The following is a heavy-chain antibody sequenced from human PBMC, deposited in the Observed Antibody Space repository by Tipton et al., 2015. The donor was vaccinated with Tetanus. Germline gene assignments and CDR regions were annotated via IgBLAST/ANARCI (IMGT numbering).Heavy chain of an antibody. CDR1: GASMTSSYYY. J-gene: IGHJ4*02. CDR2: IYYRGST. Sequence: GLVKPSETLSLTCSVSGASMTSSYYYWGWIRQPPGKGLEWIGNIYYRGSTYYSPSLRSRVVMSIDTSKNQFSLSLRSVTAADTAVYFCARYKTSLVPPGKYFDSWGQGALVTVSS. V-gene: IGHV4-39*01. D-gene: IGHD1-1*01. CDR3: ARYKTSLVPPGKYFDS.